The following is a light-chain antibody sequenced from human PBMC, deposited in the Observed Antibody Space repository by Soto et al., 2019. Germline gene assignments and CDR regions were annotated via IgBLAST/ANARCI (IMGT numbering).Light chain of an antibody. V-gene: IGKV3-11*01. Sequence: EFVLTQSPATLSLSPGERATLSCRASQSVSSYLAWYQQKPGQAPRLLIYDASNRATGIPARFSGTGSGPDFTLTINNLEPEDFAVYYCQVRTNWSIAFGRGTRLDIK. CDR1: QSVSSY. CDR3: QVRTNWSIA. CDR2: DAS. J-gene: IGKJ5*01.